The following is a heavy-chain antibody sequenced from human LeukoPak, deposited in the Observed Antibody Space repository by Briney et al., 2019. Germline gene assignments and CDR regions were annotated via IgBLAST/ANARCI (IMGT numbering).Heavy chain of an antibody. V-gene: IGHV4-39*01. CDR3: ARKAGGKEDY. CDR1: GGSISSSSYY. J-gene: IGHJ4*02. Sequence: SETLSPTCTVSGGSISSSSYYWGWIRQPPGKGLEWIGSIYYSGSTYYNPSLKSRVTISVDTSKNQFSLKLSSVTAADTAVYYCARKAGGKEDYWGQGTLVTVSS. CDR2: IYYSGST. D-gene: IGHD3-16*01.